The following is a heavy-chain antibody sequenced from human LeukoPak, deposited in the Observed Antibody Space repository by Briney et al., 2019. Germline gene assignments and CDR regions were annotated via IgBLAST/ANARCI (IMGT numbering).Heavy chain of an antibody. CDR1: GYTLTELS. D-gene: IGHD5-24*01. Sequence: ASVKVSCKVSGYTLTELSMHWVRQAPGKGLEWMGGFDPEDGETIYAQKFQGRVTMTEDTSTDTAYMELSSLRSEDTAVYYCARGLRDGYDVPQNYYYYMDVWGKGTTVTVSS. V-gene: IGHV1-24*01. J-gene: IGHJ6*03. CDR2: FDPEDGET. CDR3: ARGLRDGYDVPQNYYYYMDV.